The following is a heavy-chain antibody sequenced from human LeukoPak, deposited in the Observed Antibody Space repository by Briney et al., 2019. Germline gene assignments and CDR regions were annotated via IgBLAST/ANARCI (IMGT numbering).Heavy chain of an antibody. CDR2: INPNSGGT. J-gene: IGHJ4*02. CDR3: ARERVYDYSNYARGFDY. CDR1: GYTFTGYD. Sequence: ASVKVSCKASGYTFTGYDMHWVRQAPGQGPEWMGWINPNSGGTNYAQKFQGRVTMTRDTSISTAYMELSRLRSDDTAVYYCARERVYDYSNYARGFDYWGQGTLVTISS. D-gene: IGHD4-11*01. V-gene: IGHV1-2*02.